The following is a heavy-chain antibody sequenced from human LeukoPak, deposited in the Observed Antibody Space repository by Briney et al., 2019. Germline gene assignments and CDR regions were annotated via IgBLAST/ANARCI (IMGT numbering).Heavy chain of an antibody. CDR3: ARAVVNYSNGYYFDY. CDR2: IYTSGST. Sequence: SETLSLTCTVSGGFISSYYWSWIRQPAGKGLEWIGRIYTSGSTNYNPSLKSRVTMSVDTSKNQFSLKLSSVTAADTAVYYCARAVVNYSNGYYFDYWGQGTLVTVSS. D-gene: IGHD4-11*01. J-gene: IGHJ4*02. CDR1: GGFISSYY. V-gene: IGHV4-4*07.